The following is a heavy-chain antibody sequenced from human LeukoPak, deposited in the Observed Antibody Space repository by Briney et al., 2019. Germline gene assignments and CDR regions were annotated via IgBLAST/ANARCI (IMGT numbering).Heavy chain of an antibody. Sequence: GGSLRLSCAASGFTFISYGRHWVRQAPGKGLEWVAVIWYDGSNKYYADSVKGRFTISRDNSKNTLYMHMNSLRAEDTAVYYCAKGNCGGDCYSPDYWGQGTLVTVSS. CDR2: IWYDGSNK. V-gene: IGHV3-33*06. CDR3: AKGNCGGDCYSPDY. D-gene: IGHD2-21*02. CDR1: GFTFISYG. J-gene: IGHJ4*02.